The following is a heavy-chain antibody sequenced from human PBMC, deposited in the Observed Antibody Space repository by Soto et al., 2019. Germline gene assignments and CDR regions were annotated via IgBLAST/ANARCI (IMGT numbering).Heavy chain of an antibody. J-gene: IGHJ4*02. Sequence: QVQLVQSGAEVKKPGASVKVSCKASGYTFTGYYMHWVRQAPGQGLEWMGWINPNSGGTNYAQKSQGWVTITTDTSISTAYMELSRLRSDDTAVYYCARGGHYDYVWGSYRPSDFDYWGQGTLVTVSS. CDR2: INPNSGGT. D-gene: IGHD3-16*02. CDR3: ARGGHYDYVWGSYRPSDFDY. CDR1: GYTFTGYY. V-gene: IGHV1-2*04.